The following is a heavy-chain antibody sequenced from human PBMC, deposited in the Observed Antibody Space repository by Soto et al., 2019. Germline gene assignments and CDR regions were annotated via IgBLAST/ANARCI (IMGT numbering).Heavy chain of an antibody. V-gene: IGHV1-69*01. Sequence: QVLLVQSGAEVKKPGSSVRVSCKASGDTFKNFAFSWVRQAPGHGLEWVGGILPLFNAPTYAQKFQGRVTITADEYTSTAYMDLSRLTSDDTAVYFCTRGSRPAAIRATFGFWGQGTLVTVSS. CDR3: TRGSRPAAIRATFGF. J-gene: IGHJ4*02. CDR1: GDTFKNFA. CDR2: ILPLFNAP. D-gene: IGHD2-2*02.